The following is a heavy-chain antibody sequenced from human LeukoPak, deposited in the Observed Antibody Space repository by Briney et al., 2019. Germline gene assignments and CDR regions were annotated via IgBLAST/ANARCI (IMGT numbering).Heavy chain of an antibody. CDR3: ARNGVYGSGAYYYYGMDV. D-gene: IGHD3-10*01. CDR2: ISSSSSYT. V-gene: IGHV3-11*03. CDR1: GFTFSDYY. Sequence: GGSLRLSCAASGFTFSDYYMSWIRQAPGKGLEWVSYISSSSSYTNYADSVKGRFTISRDNAENSLYLQMNSLRAEDTAVYYCARNGVYGSGAYYYYGMDVWGQGTTVTVSS. J-gene: IGHJ6*02.